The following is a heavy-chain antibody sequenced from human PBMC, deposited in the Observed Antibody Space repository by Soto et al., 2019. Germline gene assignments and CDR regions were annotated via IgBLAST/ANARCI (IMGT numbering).Heavy chain of an antibody. CDR2: VNPSGGHT. J-gene: IGHJ4*02. CDR1: GDTFTDYY. D-gene: IGHD2-21*01. V-gene: IGHV1-46*01. Sequence: QVQLMQSGAEVKKPGASVKVSCKASGDTFTDYYIHWVRQAPGQGLEWMGTVNPSGGHTTYAQHLLGRVTMTRDTSTSTLYMELTSLTSDDTAIYYCARGRHVVVVIAALDYWGQGTLVTVSS. CDR3: ARGRHVVVVIAALDY.